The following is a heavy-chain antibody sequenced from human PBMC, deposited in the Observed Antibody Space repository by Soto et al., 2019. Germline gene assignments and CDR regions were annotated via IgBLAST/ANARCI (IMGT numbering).Heavy chain of an antibody. CDR2: IRSKAYGGTT. V-gene: IGHV3-49*04. Sequence: GSLRLSCTASGFTFGDYAMSWVRQAPGKGLEWVGFIRSKAYGGTTEYAASVKGRFTISRDDSKSIAYLQMNSLKTEDTAVYYCTRDLVVVVVAATTYYYYGMDVWGQGTTVTVSS. CDR3: TRDLVVVVVAATTYYYYGMDV. CDR1: GFTFGDYA. D-gene: IGHD2-15*01. J-gene: IGHJ6*02.